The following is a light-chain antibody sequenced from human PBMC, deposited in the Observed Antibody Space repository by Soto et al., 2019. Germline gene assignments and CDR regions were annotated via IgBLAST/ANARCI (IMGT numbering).Light chain of an antibody. CDR2: GNN. Sequence: QSVLTQPPSVSGAPGQRVTISCTGSYANIGAGYEVHWYQQIPGTAPKLLISGNNNRPSGVPDRFFGSKSGTSASLTIIGLQAEDEADYYCQSYDNSLSGSGVFGGGTKLTVL. CDR1: YANIGAGYE. J-gene: IGLJ3*02. V-gene: IGLV1-40*01. CDR3: QSYDNSLSGSGV.